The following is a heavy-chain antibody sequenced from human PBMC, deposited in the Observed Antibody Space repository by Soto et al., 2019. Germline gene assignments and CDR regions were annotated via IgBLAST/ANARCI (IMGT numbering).Heavy chain of an antibody. D-gene: IGHD3-10*01. V-gene: IGHV3-23*01. CDR2: ISGSGGST. CDR3: TRGPRPSSSGPGAY. J-gene: IGHJ4*02. Sequence: PGGSLRLSCAASGFTFSSYAMSWVRQAPGKGLEWVSAISGSGGSTYYADSVKGRFTISRDNDKNTLYLQLDSLRVEDTAMYYCTRGPRPSSSGPGAYWGPGTQVTVSS. CDR1: GFTFSSYA.